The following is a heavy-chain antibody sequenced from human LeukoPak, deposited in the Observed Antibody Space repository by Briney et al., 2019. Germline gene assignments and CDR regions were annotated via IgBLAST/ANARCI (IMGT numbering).Heavy chain of an antibody. J-gene: IGHJ4*02. D-gene: IGHD2-2*03. CDR2: ISNDGSNK. V-gene: IGHV3-30*18. CDR1: GVTLSPYA. Sequence: GGSLRLSCAGSGVTLSPYAMHWVRQAPGKGLEWVALISNDGSNKYYADSVKGRFTISRDNSKNTLDLQMNSLRAEDTAVYYCAKDGYCSSISCYPNHFDSWGQGTLVIVSS. CDR3: AKDGYCSSISCYPNHFDS.